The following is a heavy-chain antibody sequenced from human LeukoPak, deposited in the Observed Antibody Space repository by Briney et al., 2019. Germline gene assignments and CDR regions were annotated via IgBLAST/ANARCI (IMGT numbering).Heavy chain of an antibody. CDR1: GYTFTDYY. V-gene: IGHV1-2*02. CDR3: AREGTGVWFGEFRPIDY. D-gene: IGHD3-10*01. CDR2: INPNKGGT. Sequence: ASVKVSCKASGYTFTDYYMHWVRRAPGQGLKWMGWINPNKGGTKYAQKFQGRVTMTRDTSISTAYMELSRLRSDDTAVYYCAREGTGVWFGEFRPIDYWGQGTLVTVSS. J-gene: IGHJ4*02.